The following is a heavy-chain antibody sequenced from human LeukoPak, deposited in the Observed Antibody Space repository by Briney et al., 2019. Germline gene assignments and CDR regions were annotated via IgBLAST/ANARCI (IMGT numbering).Heavy chain of an antibody. CDR2: ISWNSGSI. D-gene: IGHD2-15*01. CDR3: AKDMRFEISDENWFDP. CDR1: GFTFSSYE. Sequence: GGSLRLSCAASGFTFSSYEMNWVRQAPGKGLEWVSGISWNSGSIGYAASVKGRFTISRDNAKNSLYLQMNSLRAEDTALYYCAKDMRFEISDENWFDPWGQGTLVTVSS. V-gene: IGHV3-9*01. J-gene: IGHJ5*02.